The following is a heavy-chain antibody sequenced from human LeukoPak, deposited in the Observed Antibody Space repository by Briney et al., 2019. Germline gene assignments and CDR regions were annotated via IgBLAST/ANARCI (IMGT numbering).Heavy chain of an antibody. CDR1: DSPFTGYW. V-gene: IGHV5-10-1*01. J-gene: IGHJ4*02. CDR2: IDPSDASP. D-gene: IGHD3-10*01. Sequence: GGPRKISGQGSDSPFTGYWITGLGRLPGKGLEGMEGIDPSDASPTYSTSFRGHVTISADKSISTAYLQWSSLKASDTAMYYCASHWTTTYYYGSGAIYWGQGTLATVSS. CDR3: ASHWTTTYYYGSGAIY.